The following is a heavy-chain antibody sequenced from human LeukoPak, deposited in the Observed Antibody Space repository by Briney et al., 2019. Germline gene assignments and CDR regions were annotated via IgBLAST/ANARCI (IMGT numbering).Heavy chain of an antibody. CDR2: ISGSGGGT. V-gene: IGHV3-23*01. CDR1: GFTFSSYA. CDR3: AKDQGHGNFQH. J-gene: IGHJ1*01. Sequence: GGSLRLSCAASGFTFSSYAMSWVRQAPGKGLEWVSAISGSGGGTYYADSVEGRFTISRDNSKNTLYLQMNSLRAEDTAVYYCAKDQGHGNFQHWGQGTLVTVSS.